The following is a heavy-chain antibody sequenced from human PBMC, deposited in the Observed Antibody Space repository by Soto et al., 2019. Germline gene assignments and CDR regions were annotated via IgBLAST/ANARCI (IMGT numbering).Heavy chain of an antibody. CDR1: GGSISSSSYY. Sequence: QLQLQESGPGLVKPSETLSLTCTVSGGSISSSSYYWGWIRQPPGKGLEWIGSIYYSGSTYYNPSLKSRVTISVDTSKNQFSLKLSSVTAADTAVYYCARHPTYSSSSAGFDYWGQGTLVTVSS. CDR3: ARHPTYSSSSAGFDY. D-gene: IGHD6-6*01. J-gene: IGHJ4*02. V-gene: IGHV4-39*01. CDR2: IYYSGST.